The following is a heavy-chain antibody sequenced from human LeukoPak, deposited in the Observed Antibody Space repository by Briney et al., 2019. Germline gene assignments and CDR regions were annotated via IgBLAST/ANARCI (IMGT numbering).Heavy chain of an antibody. J-gene: IGHJ4*02. Sequence: GGSLRLSCAASGFTFSSYSMNWVRQAPGKGLGWVSSISSSSSYIYYADSVKGRFTISRDNAKNSLYLQMNSLRAEDTAVYYCARVRDDLLPIFDYWGQGTLVTVSS. CDR3: ARVRDDLLPIFDY. D-gene: IGHD3-22*01. CDR1: GFTFSSYS. CDR2: ISSSSSYI. V-gene: IGHV3-21*01.